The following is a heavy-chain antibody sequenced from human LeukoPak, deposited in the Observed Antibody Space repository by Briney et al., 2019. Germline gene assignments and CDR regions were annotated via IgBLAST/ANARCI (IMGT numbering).Heavy chain of an antibody. D-gene: IGHD7-27*01. CDR2: IYYSGST. Sequence: ASETLSLTCTVSGGSISSINYYWGWIRQPPGKGLEWIGSIYYSGSTYYNPSLKSRFTISVDTSKNQFSLKESSVTAADTAVYYCARDKWGRTNSDWFDPWGQGTLVTVSS. CDR3: ARDKWGRTNSDWFDP. J-gene: IGHJ5*02. V-gene: IGHV4-39*07. CDR1: GGSISSINYY.